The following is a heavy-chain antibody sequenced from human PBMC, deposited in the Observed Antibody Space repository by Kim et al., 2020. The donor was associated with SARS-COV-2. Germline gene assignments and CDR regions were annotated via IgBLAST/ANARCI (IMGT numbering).Heavy chain of an antibody. J-gene: IGHJ6*04. V-gene: IGHV3-23*01. D-gene: IGHD3-9*01. CDR2: GSGDST. CDR3: TPYFLGV. Sequence: GSGDSTNYAETMKGRFTISSDNSKNSLNLNMNSLRAEVTAVYYCTPYFLGVWGKGTTVTVSS.